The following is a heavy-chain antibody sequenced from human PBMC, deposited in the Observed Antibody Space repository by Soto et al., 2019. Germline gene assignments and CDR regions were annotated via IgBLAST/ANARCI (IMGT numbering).Heavy chain of an antibody. CDR1: GGSFSGYY. V-gene: IGHV4-34*01. CDR3: ARYSSSWSKSLPL. Sequence: VQLQQWGAGLLKPSETLSLTCALYGGSFSGYYWSWIRQTPGKRLEWVGDINPGESANYNPSLKGRVAFSVDRYKNQFSRTLNSVIDADTGVYYCARYSSSWSKSLPLWGRGTLVTVSS. J-gene: IGHJ1*01. D-gene: IGHD6-13*01. CDR2: INPGESA.